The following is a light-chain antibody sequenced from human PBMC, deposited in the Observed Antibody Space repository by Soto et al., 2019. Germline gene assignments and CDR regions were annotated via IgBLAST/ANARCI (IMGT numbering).Light chain of an antibody. CDR1: SSDIGGHNY. CDR2: EVT. J-gene: IGLJ2*01. CDR3: SSYTTTSTVV. Sequence: QSVLTQPASVSGSPGQSIPVSCTGTSSDIGGHNYVSWSQQHPGKVPKLIIYEVTNRPSGVSNRFSGSKSGNTASLTVSALQAEDEADYYCSSYTTTSTVVFGGGTKLTVL. V-gene: IGLV2-14*01.